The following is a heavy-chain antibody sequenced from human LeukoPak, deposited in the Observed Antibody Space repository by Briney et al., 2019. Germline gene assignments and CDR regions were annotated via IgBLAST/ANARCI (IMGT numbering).Heavy chain of an antibody. CDR1: GGSISSSSYY. CDR3: ARRPVGSSLDY. CDR2: IYYSGST. V-gene: IGHV4-39*01. D-gene: IGHD6-13*01. Sequence: SETLSLTCTVSGGSISSSSYYWGWIRQPPGKGLKWIGSIYYSGSTYYNPSLKSRITIPVDTSKNQFSLKLTSVTAADTAVYYCARRPVGSSLDYWGQGTLVTVSS. J-gene: IGHJ4*02.